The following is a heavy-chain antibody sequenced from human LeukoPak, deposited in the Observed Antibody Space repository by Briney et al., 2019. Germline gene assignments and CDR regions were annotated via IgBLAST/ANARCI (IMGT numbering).Heavy chain of an antibody. V-gene: IGHV3-23*01. CDR1: GFTSSSYA. Sequence: GGSLRLSCAAPGFTSSSYAMSWVRQAPGKGLEWVSAISGSGGSTYYADSVKGRFTISRDNSKNTLYLQMNSLRAEDTAVYYCAKGAKPGIAAAGNYWGQGTLVTVSS. CDR3: AKGAKPGIAAAGNY. J-gene: IGHJ4*02. CDR2: ISGSGGST. D-gene: IGHD6-13*01.